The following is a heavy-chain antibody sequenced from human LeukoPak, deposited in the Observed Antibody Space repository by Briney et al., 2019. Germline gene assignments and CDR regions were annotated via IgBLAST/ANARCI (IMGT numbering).Heavy chain of an antibody. D-gene: IGHD2-2*01. CDR3: AKHWSYCSTTSCFFNYYYYYMDV. V-gene: IGHV3-74*01. Sequence: PGGSLRLSCAASGFTFSDYWMHWVRQAPGKGLVWVSRIKFDGSSTYYADSVKGRFTISRDNSKSTLYLQMNNLRAEDTAVYYCAKHWSYCSTTSCFFNYYYYYMDVWGKGTTVTVSS. CDR2: IKFDGSST. J-gene: IGHJ6*03. CDR1: GFTFSDYW.